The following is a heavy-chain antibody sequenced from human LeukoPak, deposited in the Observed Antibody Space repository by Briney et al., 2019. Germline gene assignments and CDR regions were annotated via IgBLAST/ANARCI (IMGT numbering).Heavy chain of an antibody. V-gene: IGHV3-23*01. J-gene: IGHJ4*02. D-gene: IGHD6-13*01. CDR1: GFGFGDYV. CDR3: ARDQGYSLDS. Sequence: PGGSLRLSCAASGFGFGDYVMTWVRQAPGKGLQWVSAVAGSGFSKHYTDSVRGRFTISRDNSKSTLYLQMDSLRVEDTATYYCARDQGYSLDSWGQGTLVTVSS. CDR2: VAGSGFSK.